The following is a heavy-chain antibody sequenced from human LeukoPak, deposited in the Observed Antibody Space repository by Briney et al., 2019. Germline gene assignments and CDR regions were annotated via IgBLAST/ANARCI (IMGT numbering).Heavy chain of an antibody. CDR3: ARDLSGVTGYTYGRGIDY. V-gene: IGHV3-11*04. J-gene: IGHJ4*02. D-gene: IGHD5-18*01. CDR1: GFTFSDYY. Sequence: GGSLRPSCAASGFTFSDYYMRRIRQAPGKGVGWVSYISSSGSTIYYADSVKGRFTISRDNAKNSRYLQMNSLRAEDTAVYYCARDLSGVTGYTYGRGIDYWGQGTLVTVSS. CDR2: ISSSGSTI.